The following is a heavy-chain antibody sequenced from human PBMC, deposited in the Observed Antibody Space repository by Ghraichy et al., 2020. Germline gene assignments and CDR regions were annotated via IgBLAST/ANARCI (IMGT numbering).Heavy chain of an antibody. CDR2: MNPNSGNS. D-gene: IGHD3-22*01. V-gene: IGHV1-8*01. CDR1: GFTFTSYD. CDR3: ARGKYYYDSSGYYRY. Sequence: ASVKVSCKASGFTFTSYDINWVRQATGQGLEWMGWMNPNSGNSGYAQKFQGRVTMTRDTSTSTAYIELSSLRSEDTAVYYCARGKYYYDSSGYYRYWGQGTLVTVSS. J-gene: IGHJ4*02.